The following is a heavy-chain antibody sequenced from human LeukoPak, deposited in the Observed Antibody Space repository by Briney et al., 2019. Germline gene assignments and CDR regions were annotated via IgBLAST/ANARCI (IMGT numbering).Heavy chain of an antibody. CDR3: ATALRYFDWPYPY. D-gene: IGHD3-9*01. Sequence: GGSLRLSCAASGFTFSRHGMHWVRQAPGKGLEWVAVISYDGSNKHYADSVKGRFTISRDNSKNTLYLQMNSLRAEDTAVYYCATALRYFDWPYPYWGQGTLVTVSS. CDR2: ISYDGSNK. J-gene: IGHJ4*02. CDR1: GFTFSRHG. V-gene: IGHV3-30*03.